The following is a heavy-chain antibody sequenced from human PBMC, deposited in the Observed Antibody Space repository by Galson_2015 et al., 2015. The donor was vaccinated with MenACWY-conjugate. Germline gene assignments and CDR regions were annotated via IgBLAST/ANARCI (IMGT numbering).Heavy chain of an antibody. J-gene: IGHJ6*02. CDR3: ARHPPGGRGMDV. Sequence: QSGAEVKKPGESLKISCKGSGYTFTTYWIGWVRQMPGKGLEWMGFISPGDSYTRYNPAFQGQVTISADESISTAYLQWSSLKASDTAMYYCARHPPGGRGMDVWGRGTTVTVSS. CDR2: ISPGDSYT. D-gene: IGHD1-26*01. V-gene: IGHV5-51*01. CDR1: GYTFTTYW.